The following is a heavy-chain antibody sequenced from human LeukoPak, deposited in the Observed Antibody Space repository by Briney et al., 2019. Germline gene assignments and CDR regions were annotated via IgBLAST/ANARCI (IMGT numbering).Heavy chain of an antibody. CDR3: ARGPGDSSGYYFDY. CDR1: GGSFSGYY. Sequence: SETLSLTCAVYGGSFSGYYWSWIRQPPGKGLEWIGEINHSGSTNYNPSLKSRVTISVDTSKNQFSLKLSSATAADTAVYYCARGPGDSSGYYFDYWGQGTLVTVSS. J-gene: IGHJ4*02. V-gene: IGHV4-34*01. CDR2: INHSGST. D-gene: IGHD3-22*01.